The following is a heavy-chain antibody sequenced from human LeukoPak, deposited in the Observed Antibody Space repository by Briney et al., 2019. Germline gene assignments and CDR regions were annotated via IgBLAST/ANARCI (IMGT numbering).Heavy chain of an antibody. Sequence: PSETLSLTCTVSSGSISSYYWTWIRQPAGKGLEWIGRIYTSGSTNYNPSLKSRVTISVDKSKNQFFLKLSSVTAADTAVYYCARDGYSGSYFFDYWGQGTLVTVSS. CDR2: IYTSGST. D-gene: IGHD1-26*01. CDR3: ARDGYSGSYFFDY. CDR1: SGSISSYY. V-gene: IGHV4-4*07. J-gene: IGHJ4*02.